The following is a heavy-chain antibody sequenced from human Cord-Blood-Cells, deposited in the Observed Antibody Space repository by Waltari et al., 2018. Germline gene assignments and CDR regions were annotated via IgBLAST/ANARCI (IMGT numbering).Heavy chain of an antibody. Sequence: QVQLQQWGAGLLKPSEPLSLTCAVYGVSFSGYYWSWIRQPPGKGLEWIGEINHSGSTNYNPSLKSRVTISVDTSKNQFSLKLSSVTAADPAVYYCARRDSPDAFDIWGQGTMVTVSS. CDR3: ARRDSPDAFDI. J-gene: IGHJ3*02. CDR1: GVSFSGYY. CDR2: INHSGST. V-gene: IGHV4-34*01. D-gene: IGHD4-4*01.